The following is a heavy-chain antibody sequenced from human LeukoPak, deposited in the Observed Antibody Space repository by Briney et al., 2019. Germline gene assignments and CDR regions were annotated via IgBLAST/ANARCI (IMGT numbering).Heavy chain of an antibody. Sequence: GASVKVSCKASGYTFTSYYMHWVRQAPGQGLEWMGIINPSGGTSYAQKLQGRITMTRDTSTSTVYMELSSLRSEDTAVYYCAREGVAGTGLDYWDQGTLVTVSS. J-gene: IGHJ4*02. D-gene: IGHD6-13*01. CDR3: AREGVAGTGLDY. CDR2: INPSGGT. CDR1: GYTFTSYY. V-gene: IGHV1-46*01.